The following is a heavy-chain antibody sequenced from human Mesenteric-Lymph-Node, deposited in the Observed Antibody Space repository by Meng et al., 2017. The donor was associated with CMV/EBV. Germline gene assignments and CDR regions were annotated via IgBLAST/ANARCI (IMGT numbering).Heavy chain of an antibody. CDR2: INPNSGGT. CDR3: ARDPGYGDYYFDY. V-gene: IGHV1-2*02. CDR1: GYTFTSYY. Sequence: CTASGYTFTSYYIRLVRQAPGQGLEWMGWINPNSGGTVYAQKFQDRVTMTRATSISTAYMDLSRLRSDDTAVYYCARDPGYGDYYFDYWGQGTLVTVSS. D-gene: IGHD4-17*01. J-gene: IGHJ4*02.